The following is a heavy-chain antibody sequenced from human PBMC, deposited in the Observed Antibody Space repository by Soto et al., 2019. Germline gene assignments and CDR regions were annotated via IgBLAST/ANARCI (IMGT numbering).Heavy chain of an antibody. CDR3: ARPPELLWFGDINPLDY. J-gene: IGHJ4*02. CDR2: INPKSGGT. V-gene: IGHV1-2*02. Sequence: ASVKVSCKASGYTFTDYYIHWVRQAPGQGLEWMGWINPKSGGTNSAKTFQGRVTMTRDTSINTAYMEVSRLRSDDTAVYYCARPPELLWFGDINPLDYSGQGHRVTVSS. CDR1: GYTFTDYY. D-gene: IGHD3-10*01.